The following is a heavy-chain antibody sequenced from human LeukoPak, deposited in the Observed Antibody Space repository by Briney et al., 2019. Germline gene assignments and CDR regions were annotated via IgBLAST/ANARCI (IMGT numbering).Heavy chain of an antibody. V-gene: IGHV4-4*07. CDR2: IYTSGST. CDR3: ARDSSSGWYDGWFDP. D-gene: IGHD6-19*01. CDR1: GGSISSYY. J-gene: IGHJ5*02. Sequence: KTSETLSLTCTVSGGSISSYYWSWIRQPAGRGLEWIGRIYTSGSTNYNPSLKSRVTMSVDTSKNQFSLKLSSVTAADTAVYYCARDSSSGWYDGWFDPWGQGTLVTVSS.